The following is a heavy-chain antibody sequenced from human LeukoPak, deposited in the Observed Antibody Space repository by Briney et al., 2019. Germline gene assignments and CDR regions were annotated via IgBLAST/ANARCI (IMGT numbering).Heavy chain of an antibody. V-gene: IGHV7-4-1*02. CDR3: ARELLGYCSGGSCRTSPYGMDV. D-gene: IGHD2-15*01. CDR1: GYTFTSYA. J-gene: IGHJ6*02. Sequence: ASVKVSCNASGYTFTSYAMNWVRQAPGQGLEWMGWINTNTGNPTYAQGFTGRFVFSLDTSVSTAYLRISSLKAEDTAVYYCARELLGYCSGGSCRTSPYGMDVWGQGTTVTVSS. CDR2: INTNTGNP.